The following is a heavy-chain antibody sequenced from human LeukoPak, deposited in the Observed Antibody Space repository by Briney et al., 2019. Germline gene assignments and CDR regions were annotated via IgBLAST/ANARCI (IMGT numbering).Heavy chain of an antibody. V-gene: IGHV1-24*01. CDR2: FDPEDGET. CDR3: ATVPPYTVTNSAFDY. CDR1: GYTLTELS. J-gene: IGHJ4*02. Sequence: GASVKVSCKVSGYTLTELSMHWVRHAPGKGLEWMGGFDPEDGETIYAQKFQGRVTMTEDASTDTAYMELSSLRSEDTAVYYCATVPPYTVTNSAFDYWGQGTLVTVSS. D-gene: IGHD4-17*01.